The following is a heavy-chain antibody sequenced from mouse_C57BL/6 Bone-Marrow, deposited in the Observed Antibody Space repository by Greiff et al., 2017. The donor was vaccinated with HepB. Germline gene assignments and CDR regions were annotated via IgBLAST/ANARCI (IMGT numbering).Heavy chain of an antibody. Sequence: EVKLVESGGGLVKPGGSLKLSCAASGFTFSSYTMSWVRQTPEKRLEWVATISGGGGNTYYPDSVKGRFTISRDNAKNTLYLQMSSLRSEDTALYYWARHGYYGTWRFAYWGQGTLGTVSA. CDR2: ISGGGGNT. CDR1: GFTFSSYT. CDR3: ARHGYYGTWRFAY. V-gene: IGHV5-9*01. D-gene: IGHD1-1*01. J-gene: IGHJ3*01.